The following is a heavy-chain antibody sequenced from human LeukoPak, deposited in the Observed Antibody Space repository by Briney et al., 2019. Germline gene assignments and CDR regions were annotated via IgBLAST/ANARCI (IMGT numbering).Heavy chain of an antibody. V-gene: IGHV3-48*01. CDR1: GFTFSSYS. J-gene: IGHJ6*03. CDR3: ARGEYYDFWSGPPDFMDV. D-gene: IGHD3-3*01. Sequence: TGGSLRLSCAASGFTFSSYSMNWVRQAPGKGLEWVSYISSSSSTIYYADSVKGRFTISRDNAKNSLYLQMNSLRAEDTAVYYCARGEYYDFWSGPPDFMDVWGKGTTVTVSS. CDR2: ISSSSSTI.